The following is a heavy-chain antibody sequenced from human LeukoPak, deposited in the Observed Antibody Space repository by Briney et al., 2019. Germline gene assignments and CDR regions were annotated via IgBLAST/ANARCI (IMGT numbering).Heavy chain of an antibody. D-gene: IGHD3-9*01. Sequence: GGSLRLSCAASGVIFTNYFMSWVRQAPGNGLEWVASIKHDGSEKYSVDSVRGRFTISRDNTMNSLYLQMSSLRAEDTAVYYCAKDMRFDWTPSYFDYWGQGTLVTVSS. CDR2: IKHDGSEK. J-gene: IGHJ4*02. CDR3: AKDMRFDWTPSYFDY. V-gene: IGHV3-7*01. CDR1: GVIFTNYF.